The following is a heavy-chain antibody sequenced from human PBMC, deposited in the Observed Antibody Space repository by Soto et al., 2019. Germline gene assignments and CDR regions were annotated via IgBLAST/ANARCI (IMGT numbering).Heavy chain of an antibody. D-gene: IGHD6-13*01. Sequence: SQTLSLTCVISGDSVSSNSAAWNWIRQSPSRGLEWLGRTYYRSKWYNDYAVSVKSRITINPDTSKNQFSLQLNSVTPEDTAVYYCARGGTFSSSWVRFFDYWGQGTLVTVS. CDR1: GDSVSSNSAA. CDR3: ARGGTFSSSWVRFFDY. V-gene: IGHV6-1*01. J-gene: IGHJ4*02. CDR2: TYYRSKWYN.